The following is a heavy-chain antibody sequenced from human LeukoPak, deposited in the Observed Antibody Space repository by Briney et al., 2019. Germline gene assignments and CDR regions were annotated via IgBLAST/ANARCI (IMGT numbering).Heavy chain of an antibody. CDR2: INPNSGGT. J-gene: IGHJ4*02. CDR3: ARPSSSGYCRYYFDY. V-gene: IGHV1-2*06. D-gene: IGHD3-22*01. Sequence: ASVKVSCKASGYTFTGYYMHWVRQAPGQGLEWMGRINPNSGGTNYAQKFQGRVTMTRDTSISTAYMELSRLRSDDTAVYYCARPSSSGYCRYYFDYWGQGTLVTVSS. CDR1: GYTFTGYY.